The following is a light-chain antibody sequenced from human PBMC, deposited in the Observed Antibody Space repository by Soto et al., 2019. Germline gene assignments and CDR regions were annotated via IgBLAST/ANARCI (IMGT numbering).Light chain of an antibody. Sequence: EIVMTQSPATLSVSPGERATLSCRSSQSVSSNLAWYQQKPGQAPRLLIYGASTRATGIPARFSGSGSGTEFTLTISSLQSEDFAVYYCQQYKDYSAWTFGQGTKLDIK. CDR1: QSVSSN. J-gene: IGKJ1*01. V-gene: IGKV3-15*01. CDR2: GAS. CDR3: QQYKDYSAWT.